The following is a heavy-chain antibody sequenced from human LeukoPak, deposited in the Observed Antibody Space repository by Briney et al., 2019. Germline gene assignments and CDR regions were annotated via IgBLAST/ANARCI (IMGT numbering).Heavy chain of an antibody. D-gene: IGHD3-10*01. J-gene: IGHJ3*02. CDR3: ARESKTRGWFGELREFDAFDI. Sequence: SETLSLTCTVSGYSISSGYYWGWIRQPPGKGLEWIGSIYHSGSTYYNPSLKSRVTISVDTSKNQFSLKLSSVTAADTAVYYCARESKTRGWFGELREFDAFDIWGQGTMVTVSS. CDR1: GYSISSGYY. CDR2: IYHSGST. V-gene: IGHV4-38-2*02.